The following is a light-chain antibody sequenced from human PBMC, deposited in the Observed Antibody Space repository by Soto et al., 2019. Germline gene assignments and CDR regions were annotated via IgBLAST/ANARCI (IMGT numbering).Light chain of an antibody. CDR2: EVS. J-gene: IGLJ1*01. V-gene: IGLV2-11*01. Sequence: QSALTQPASVSGSPGQSITISCTGTSSDVGGYNYVSWYQQHPGKAPKLMIYEVSNRPSGVPDRFSGSKSDNTASLTISGLQAEDEADYYCCSYAGSYTFVFGIGTKLTVL. CDR3: CSYAGSYTFV. CDR1: SSDVGGYNY.